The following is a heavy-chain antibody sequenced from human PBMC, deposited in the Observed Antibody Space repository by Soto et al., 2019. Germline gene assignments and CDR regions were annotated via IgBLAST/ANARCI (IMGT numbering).Heavy chain of an antibody. J-gene: IGHJ4*02. D-gene: IGHD1-26*01. V-gene: IGHV1-2*02. CDR3: ARDPRRGSCYGDHFDY. CDR1: GYTFTGYY. CDR2: INPNSGGT. Sequence: QVQLVQSGAEVKKPGASVKVSCKASGYTFTGYYMHWVRQAPGQGLEWMGWINPNSGGTNYAQKFQGRVTMTRDTSISTAYMELSRLRSDDTTVYYCARDPRRGSCYGDHFDYWGQGTLVTVSS.